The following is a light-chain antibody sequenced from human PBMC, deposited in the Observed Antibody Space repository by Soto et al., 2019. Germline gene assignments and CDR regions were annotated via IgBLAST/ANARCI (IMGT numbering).Light chain of an antibody. V-gene: IGKV1-5*01. CDR1: QTISTW. CDR3: QQYTNTNNPWM. J-gene: IGKJ1*01. CDR2: DAS. Sequence: DIQVTQSTPPLSASVGDRVTITFRAIQTISTWMAWYQQKPGKAPKLLVYDASTLQSGVASRFSGSGSGTEFTLIISGLQPDDSATYYCQQYTNTNNPWMFGQGTKVDIK.